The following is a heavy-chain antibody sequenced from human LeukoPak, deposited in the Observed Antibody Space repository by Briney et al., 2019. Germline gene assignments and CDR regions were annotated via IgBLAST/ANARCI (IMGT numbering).Heavy chain of an antibody. D-gene: IGHD2-15*01. CDR1: GGSISSYY. J-gene: IGHJ5*02. V-gene: IGHV4-59*12. Sequence: SETLSLTCTVSGGSISSYYWSWIRQPPGKGLEWIGYIYYSGSTNYNPSLKSRLTISVDTSKNQFSLKLYSVTAADTAVYYCATDSGYCSGSSCYSDNWFDPWGQGTLVTVSS. CDR3: ATDSGYCSGSSCYSDNWFDP. CDR2: IYYSGST.